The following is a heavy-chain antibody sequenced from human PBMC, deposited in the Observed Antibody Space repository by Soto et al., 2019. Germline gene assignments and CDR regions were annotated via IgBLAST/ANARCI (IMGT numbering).Heavy chain of an antibody. J-gene: IGHJ5*02. CDR3: AKEANHCSSTSCYYWFDP. CDR2: ISSSSSYI. CDR1: RFTFTSYT. Sequence: GGSLRLSCAASRFTFTSYTMNWVRQAPGKGLEWASSISSSSSYIYYADSVKGRFTISRDNAKNSLYLQMNSLRAEDTAVYYCAKEANHCSSTSCYYWFDPWGQGTLVTVSS. V-gene: IGHV3-21*01. D-gene: IGHD2-2*01.